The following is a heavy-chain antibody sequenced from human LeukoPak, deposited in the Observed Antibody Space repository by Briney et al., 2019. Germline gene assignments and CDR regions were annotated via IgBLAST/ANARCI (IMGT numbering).Heavy chain of an antibody. V-gene: IGHV4-34*01. CDR2: INHSGST. J-gene: IGHJ4*02. D-gene: IGHD3-22*01. CDR3: ARGPRRVTMIVVVITTTVFDY. CDR1: GGSFNGYY. Sequence: PSETLSLTCAVYGGSFNGYYWSWIRQPPGKGLEWIGEINHSGSTNYNPSLKSRVTISVDTSKNQFSLKLSSVTAADTAVYYCARGPRRVTMIVVVITTTVFDYWGQGTLVIVSS.